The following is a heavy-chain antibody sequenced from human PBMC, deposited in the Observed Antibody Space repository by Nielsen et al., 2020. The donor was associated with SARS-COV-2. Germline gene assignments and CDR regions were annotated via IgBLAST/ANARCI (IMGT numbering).Heavy chain of an antibody. V-gene: IGHV1-46*01. D-gene: IGHD1-26*01. CDR3: ARDPHHSGTYLDS. J-gene: IGHJ4*02. CDR2: INPGGGST. CDR1: GYTFTSYY. Sequence: ASVKVSCKASGYTFTSYYIHWVRQAPGQGLEWMGIINPGGGSTSYAQKFQGRVTVTTDTSTTTVYMELRSLRSDDTAVYYCARDPHHSGTYLDSWGQGTLVTVSS.